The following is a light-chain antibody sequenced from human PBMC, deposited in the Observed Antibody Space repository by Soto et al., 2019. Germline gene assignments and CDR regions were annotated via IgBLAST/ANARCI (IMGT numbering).Light chain of an antibody. CDR2: GAS. V-gene: IGKV3-20*01. CDR3: QHYNNWPLT. Sequence: EIVLTQSPGTLSLSPGERATLSCRASQSVSSSYLAWYQQKPGQAPRLLIYGASSRATGIPDRFSGSGSATEFTLTISSLQSEDFAVYYCQHYNNWPLTFGGGTKVDIK. CDR1: QSVSSSY. J-gene: IGKJ4*01.